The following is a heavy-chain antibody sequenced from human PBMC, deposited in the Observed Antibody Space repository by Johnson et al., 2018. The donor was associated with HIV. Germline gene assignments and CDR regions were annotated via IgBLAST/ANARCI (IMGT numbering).Heavy chain of an antibody. CDR3: AKDLDSSSWGAFDI. CDR1: GFTFSTYA. D-gene: IGHD6-6*01. CDR2: ISADVNNI. Sequence: QMLLVESGGGVVRPGRSLSLSCTASGFTFSTYAMHWVRPAPGKGLEWVSIISADVNNIYYAGSVKGRFTISRDNAKNSLYLQMNSLRAEDTAVYYCAKDLDSSSWGAFDIWGQGTMVTVSS. J-gene: IGHJ3*02. V-gene: IGHV3-30*04.